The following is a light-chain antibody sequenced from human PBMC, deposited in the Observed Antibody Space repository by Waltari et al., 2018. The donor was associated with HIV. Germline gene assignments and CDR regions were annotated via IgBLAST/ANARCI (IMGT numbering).Light chain of an antibody. CDR1: ECVSSY. Sequence: VWTQSPATLSLSPGERVTLSCRASECVSSYFAWYQKKPRQAPRLLIYDASNRATGIPARFRGSGSGTDVTLTISSLETEDVAVYYGHHRSNWPRTFGGGTKVEI. CDR2: DAS. CDR3: HHRSNWPRT. J-gene: IGKJ4*02. V-gene: IGKV3-11*01.